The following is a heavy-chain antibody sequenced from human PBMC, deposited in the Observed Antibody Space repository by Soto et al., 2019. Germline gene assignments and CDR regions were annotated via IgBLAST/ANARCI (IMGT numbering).Heavy chain of an antibody. V-gene: IGHV3-33*01. CDR1: GLPLSTYG. CDR3: ARDGTFGAKGGSLDI. J-gene: IGHJ3*02. D-gene: IGHD3-16*01. Sequence: GHPSLCAAGTGLPLSTYGIHWVRPAPGKGLAGVEIFWYDGSNKYYAESVKGRFTISRDNSKNTLYLQMNSLRAEDTAVYYCARDGTFGAKGGSLDIWGQGTMVTVS. CDR2: FWYDGSNK.